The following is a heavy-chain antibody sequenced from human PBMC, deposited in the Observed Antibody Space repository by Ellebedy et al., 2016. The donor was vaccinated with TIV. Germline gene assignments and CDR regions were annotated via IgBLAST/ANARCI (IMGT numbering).Heavy chain of an antibody. J-gene: IGHJ3*02. CDR3: ARERYDILTGSSDAFDI. D-gene: IGHD3-9*01. V-gene: IGHV1-2*02. CDR2: INPHNGGT. CDR1: GYTFTSYG. Sequence: ASVKVSCKTSGYTFTSYGISWVRQAPGQGLEWMGWINPHNGGTDYAQKFQGRVTMTRDTSVSTAYMEVSRLRSDDTAVYYCARERYDILTGSSDAFDIWGQGTMVTVSS.